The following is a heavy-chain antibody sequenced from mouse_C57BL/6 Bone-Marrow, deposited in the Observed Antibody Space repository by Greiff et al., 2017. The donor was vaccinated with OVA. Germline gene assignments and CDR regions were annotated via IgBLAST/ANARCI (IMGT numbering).Heavy chain of an antibody. CDR1: GYTFTSYD. CDR3: ARYDDVYYLYYFDY. J-gene: IGHJ2*01. V-gene: IGHV1-85*01. CDR2: IYPRDGST. Sequence: QVQLQQSGPELVKPGASVKLSCKASGYTFTSYDINWVKQRPGQGLEWIGWIYPRDGSTQYNEKLKGKATLPVDTSSSTAYMEIHSLTSEDSAVYFCARYDDVYYLYYFDYWGQGTTLTVSS. D-gene: IGHD2-3*01.